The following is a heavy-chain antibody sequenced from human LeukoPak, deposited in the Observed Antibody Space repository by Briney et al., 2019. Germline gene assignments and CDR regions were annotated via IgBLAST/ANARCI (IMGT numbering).Heavy chain of an antibody. Sequence: PGGSLRLSCTASGLTFSSNSMSWVRQPPGKGLEWVSGISVSGITVYADSVKGRFTISRDNSKNTLYLQMNSLRAEDTAVYYCASSPPVRVTSRAEYFDYWGQGTLVTVSS. CDR3: ASSPPVRVTSRAEYFDY. CDR1: GLTFSSNS. D-gene: IGHD2-21*02. J-gene: IGHJ4*02. V-gene: IGHV3-23*01. CDR2: ISVSGIT.